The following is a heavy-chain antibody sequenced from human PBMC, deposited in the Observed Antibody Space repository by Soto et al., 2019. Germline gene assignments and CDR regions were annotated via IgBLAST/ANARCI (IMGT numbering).Heavy chain of an antibody. Sequence: SETLSLTCAVYGGSFSGYYWSWIRQPPGKGLEWIGEINHSGSTNYNPSLKSRVTISVDTSKNQFSLKLSSVTAADTAVYYCARARGDGYNKRRYYFDYWGQGTLVTVSS. J-gene: IGHJ4*02. CDR1: GGSFSGYY. D-gene: IGHD3-10*01. CDR3: ARARGDGYNKRRYYFDY. V-gene: IGHV4-34*01. CDR2: INHSGST.